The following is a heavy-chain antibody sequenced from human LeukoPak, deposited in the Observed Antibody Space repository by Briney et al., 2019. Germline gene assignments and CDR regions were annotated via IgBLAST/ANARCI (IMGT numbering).Heavy chain of an antibody. V-gene: IGHV4-34*01. D-gene: IGHD3-10*01. CDR3: ARAALINRYGSGSYHYYYYYGMDV. J-gene: IGHJ6*02. CDR1: GGSFSGYY. CDR2: INHSGST. Sequence: SETLSLTCAVYGGSFSGYYWSWIRQPPGKGLEWIGEINHSGSTNYNPSLKSRVTISVDTSKNQFSLKLSSVTVADTAAYYCARAALINRYGSGSYHYYYYYGMDVWGQGTTVTVSS.